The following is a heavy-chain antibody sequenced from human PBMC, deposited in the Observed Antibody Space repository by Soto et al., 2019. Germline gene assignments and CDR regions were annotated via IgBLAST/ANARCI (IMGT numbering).Heavy chain of an antibody. CDR1: GGSFSGYY. Sequence: QVQLQQWGAGLLKPSETLSLTCAVYGGSFSGYYWSWIRQPPGKGLEWIGEINHSGSTNYNPSLKSRVTISVDTSKTQFSLKLSSVTAADTAVYYCARAKYCSSTSCYIPYYYYYMDVWGKGTTVTVSS. J-gene: IGHJ6*03. V-gene: IGHV4-34*01. CDR2: INHSGST. CDR3: ARAKYCSSTSCYIPYYYYYMDV. D-gene: IGHD2-2*02.